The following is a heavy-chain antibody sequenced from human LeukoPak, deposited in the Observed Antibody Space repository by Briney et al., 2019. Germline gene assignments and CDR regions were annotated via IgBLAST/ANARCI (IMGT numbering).Heavy chain of an antibody. Sequence: PSETLSLTCTVSGGSISSYYWSWIRQPPGKGLEWIGRIYTSGSTNYNPSLKSRVTMSVDTSKNQFSLKLSSVTAADTAVYYCARACGMRNACGGVVEKHYYYYYMDVWGKGTTVTISS. CDR1: GGSISSYY. V-gene: IGHV4-4*07. CDR2: IYTSGST. D-gene: IGHD3-3*01. J-gene: IGHJ6*03. CDR3: ARACGMRNACGGVVEKHYYYYYMDV.